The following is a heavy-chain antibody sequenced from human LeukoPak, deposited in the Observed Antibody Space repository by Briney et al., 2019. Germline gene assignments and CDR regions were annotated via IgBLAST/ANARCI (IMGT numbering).Heavy chain of an antibody. Sequence: GGSLRLSCAASGFTFSSYAMHWVRQAPGKGLEWVAVISYDGSNKYYADSVKGRFTISRDNSKNTLHLQMNSLRAEDTAVYYCARDRLGRLDYWGQGTLVTVSS. J-gene: IGHJ4*02. D-gene: IGHD2-15*01. V-gene: IGHV3-30-3*01. CDR3: ARDRLGRLDY. CDR1: GFTFSSYA. CDR2: ISYDGSNK.